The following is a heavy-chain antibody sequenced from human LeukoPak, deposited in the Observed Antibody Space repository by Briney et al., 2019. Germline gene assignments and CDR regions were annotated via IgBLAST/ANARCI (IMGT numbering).Heavy chain of an antibody. CDR1: GFILSSYS. D-gene: IGHD1-26*01. CDR2: ISPTGSTI. CDR3: ASLTLGAIRTISYAFDL. Sequence: GGSLRLSCAASGFILSSYSMNWVRQAPGKGPECVSYISPTGSTIYYADSVRGRFTISRSSGKNSLYLQMTSLRPEDTAMYYCASLTLGAIRTISYAFDLWGQGTMVTVSS. V-gene: IGHV3-48*01. J-gene: IGHJ3*01.